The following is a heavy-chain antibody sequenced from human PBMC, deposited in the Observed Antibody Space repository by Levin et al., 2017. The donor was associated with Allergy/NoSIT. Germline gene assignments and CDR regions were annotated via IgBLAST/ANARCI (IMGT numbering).Heavy chain of an antibody. Sequence: SCVASGFTLSYYWMYWVRQVPGKGLVSVSRINSDESIKEYADSVKGRFTISRDSAKNTLYLQLNSLRAEDTAVYFCARGNRGFDYWGQGTLVTVSS. V-gene: IGHV3-74*03. CDR3: ARGNRGFDY. CDR1: GFTLSYYW. D-gene: IGHD1/OR15-1a*01. CDR2: INSDESIK. J-gene: IGHJ4*02.